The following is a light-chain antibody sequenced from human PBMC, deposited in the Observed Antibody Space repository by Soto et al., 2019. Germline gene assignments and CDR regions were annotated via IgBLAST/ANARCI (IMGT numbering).Light chain of an antibody. CDR1: QGISSY. Sequence: DIQLTQSPSFLSASVGDRVTITCRASQGISSYLAWYQQKPGKAPKLLIYAASTLQSGVPSRFSGSGSGTELTITISSLQPEDFATYYCQQLNSYPFLTFGGGTKVEIK. CDR3: QQLNSYPFLT. CDR2: AAS. V-gene: IGKV1-9*01. J-gene: IGKJ4*01.